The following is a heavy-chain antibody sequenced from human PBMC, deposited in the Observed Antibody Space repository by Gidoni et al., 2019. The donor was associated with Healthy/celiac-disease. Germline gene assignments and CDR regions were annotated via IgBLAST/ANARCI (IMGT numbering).Heavy chain of an antibody. CDR1: GGSISSRNW. CDR2: IYHSGST. CDR3: ATQYYDFWRGPRAEYFQH. V-gene: IGHV4-4*02. Sequence: QVQLQESGPGLVKPSGTLSLTCAVSGGSISSRNWWSWVRQPPGKGLEWIGEIYHSGSTNYNPSLKSRVTISVDKSKNQFSLKLSSVTAADTAVYYCATQYYDFWRGPRAEYFQHWGQGTLVTVSS. D-gene: IGHD3-3*01. J-gene: IGHJ1*01.